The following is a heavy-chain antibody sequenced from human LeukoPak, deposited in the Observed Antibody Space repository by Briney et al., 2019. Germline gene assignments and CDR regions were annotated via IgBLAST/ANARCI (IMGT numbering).Heavy chain of an antibody. CDR1: GFTFSSYW. CDR2: IKQDGSEK. J-gene: IGHJ4*02. CDR3: AKDSPVATR. Sequence: GGSLRLSCAVSGFTFSSYWMSWVRQAPGKGLEWVANIKQDGSEKYYVDSVKGRFTISRDDSKNTLYLQMNSLRVEDTAVYYCAKDSPVATRWGQGTLVTVSS. D-gene: IGHD1-26*01. V-gene: IGHV3-7*03.